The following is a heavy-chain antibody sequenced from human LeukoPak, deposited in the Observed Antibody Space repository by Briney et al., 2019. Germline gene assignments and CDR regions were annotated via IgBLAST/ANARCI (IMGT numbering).Heavy chain of an antibody. CDR3: ARAPGTTGTPLINY. CDR2: IYSSGST. V-gene: IGHV4-39*07. J-gene: IGHJ4*02. CDR1: GGSISSSYYY. D-gene: IGHD1-1*01. Sequence: SETLSLTCTVSGGSISSSYYYWGWFGQPPGKGLEWIGSIYSSGSTYYNPSLKSRVTISVDTSKNQFSLKLTSVTAADTAVYYCARAPGTTGTPLINYWGQGTLVTVSS.